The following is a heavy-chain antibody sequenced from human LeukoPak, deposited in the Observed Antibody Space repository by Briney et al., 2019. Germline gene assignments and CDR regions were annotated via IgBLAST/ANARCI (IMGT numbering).Heavy chain of an antibody. CDR1: GFTFSSYE. CDR2: ISGSGSTI. Sequence: PGGSLRLSCAASGFTFSSYEMNMVRQVPGKGLWWVSYISGSGSTIYYADSVKGRFTISRDNAKNSLYLQMNSLRAEDTAVYYCARDYYDNSGRFDYWGQGTLVTVSS. V-gene: IGHV3-48*03. J-gene: IGHJ4*02. CDR3: ARDYYDNSGRFDY. D-gene: IGHD3-22*01.